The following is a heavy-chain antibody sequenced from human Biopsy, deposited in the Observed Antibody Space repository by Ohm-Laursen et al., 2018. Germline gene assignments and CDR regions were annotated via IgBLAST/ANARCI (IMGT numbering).Heavy chain of an antibody. D-gene: IGHD3-16*01. Sequence: SLRLSCSASGFTFGDAWMSWIRQAPGKGLEWVGRIKSKFDGETTDYAAPVKGRFIISRDDSKSTLFLQMNSLKVEDTGVYFCSTGGGDFYYNGMDVWGQGTRVTVSS. CDR1: GFTFGDAW. V-gene: IGHV3-15*01. CDR2: IKSKFDGETT. CDR3: STGGGDFYYNGMDV. J-gene: IGHJ6*02.